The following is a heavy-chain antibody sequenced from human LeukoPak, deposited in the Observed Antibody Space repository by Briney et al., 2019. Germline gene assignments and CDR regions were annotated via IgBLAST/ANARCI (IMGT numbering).Heavy chain of an antibody. CDR3: ARVRSSSWLDY. Sequence: ASVKVSCKASGYTFTGYYMHWVRQAPGQGLQWMGWINPNSGGTNYAQKFQGRVTMTRDTSTSTAYMELRRLRSDDTAVYYCARVRSSSWLDYWGQGTLVTVSS. V-gene: IGHV1-2*02. D-gene: IGHD6-13*01. J-gene: IGHJ4*02. CDR1: GYTFTGYY. CDR2: INPNSGGT.